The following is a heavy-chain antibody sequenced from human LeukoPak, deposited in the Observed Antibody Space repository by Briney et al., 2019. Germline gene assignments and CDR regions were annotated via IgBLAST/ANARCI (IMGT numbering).Heavy chain of an antibody. J-gene: IGHJ1*01. CDR3: ARANSGSHSYFQH. D-gene: IGHD1-26*01. V-gene: IGHV3-23*01. CDR2: MSGRDDKT. Sequence: PGGSLRLSCAASGFTFSAYAMTWVRQAPGKGLEWVSSMSGRDDKTYYADSVKGRFTISRDNSKNTLYLQMDSLRAEDTAVYYCARANSGSHSYFQHWGQGTLVTVSS. CDR1: GFTFSAYA.